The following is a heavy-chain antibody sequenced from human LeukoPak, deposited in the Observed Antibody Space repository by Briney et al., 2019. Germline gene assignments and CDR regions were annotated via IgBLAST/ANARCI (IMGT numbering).Heavy chain of an antibody. CDR1: GDSVSSNSAA. Sequence: SQTLSLTCAISGDSVSSNSAAWNWIRQSPSRGLEWLGRTYYRSKWYNDYAVSVKSRITINPDTSKNQFSLQLNSVTPEDTAVYYCARGFWSGYPEDYYYMDVWGKGTTVTVSS. D-gene: IGHD3-3*01. CDR2: TYYRSKWYN. V-gene: IGHV6-1*01. CDR3: ARGFWSGYPEDYYYMDV. J-gene: IGHJ6*03.